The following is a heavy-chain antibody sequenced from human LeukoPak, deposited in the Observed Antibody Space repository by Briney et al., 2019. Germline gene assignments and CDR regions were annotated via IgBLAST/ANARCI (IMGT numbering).Heavy chain of an antibody. Sequence: GGFLRLSCAASGFTFTSSAMSWVRQAPGKGLEWVSVISHSGDSTYFADSVKGRFTISRDNSKNTLYLHMNSLRAEDTAVYYCAEDRRSSGNSLLLEHWGQGSLVTVSS. D-gene: IGHD4-23*01. CDR2: ISHSGDST. CDR3: AEDRRSSGNSLLLEH. CDR1: GFTFTSSA. J-gene: IGHJ1*01. V-gene: IGHV3-23*01.